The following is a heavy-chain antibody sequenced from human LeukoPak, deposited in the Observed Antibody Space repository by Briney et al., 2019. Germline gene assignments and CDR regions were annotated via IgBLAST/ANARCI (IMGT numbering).Heavy chain of an antibody. J-gene: IGHJ4*02. CDR2: INPSGGST. Sequence: ASVKVSCKASGYTFTSYYMHWVRQAPGQGPEWMGIINPSGGSTSYAQKFQGRVTMTRDTSTSTVYMELSSLRSEDTAVYYCARDRNFRWLQPMNQFDYWGQGTLVTVSS. CDR3: ARDRNFRWLQPMNQFDY. V-gene: IGHV1-46*01. D-gene: IGHD5-24*01. CDR1: GYTFTSYY.